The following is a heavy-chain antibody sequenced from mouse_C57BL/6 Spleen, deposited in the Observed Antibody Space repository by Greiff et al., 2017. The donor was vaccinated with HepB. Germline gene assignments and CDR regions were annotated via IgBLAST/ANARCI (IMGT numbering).Heavy chain of an antibody. Sequence: EVKLQQSGPELVKPGASVKISCKASGYSFTDYNMNWVKQSNGKSLEWIGVINPNYGTTSYNQKFKGKATLTVDQSSSTAYMQLNSLTSEDSAVYYCANYYGSSPLYYAMDYWGQGTSVTVSS. D-gene: IGHD1-1*01. CDR3: ANYYGSSPLYYAMDY. CDR1: GYSFTDYN. CDR2: INPNYGTT. V-gene: IGHV1-39*01. J-gene: IGHJ4*01.